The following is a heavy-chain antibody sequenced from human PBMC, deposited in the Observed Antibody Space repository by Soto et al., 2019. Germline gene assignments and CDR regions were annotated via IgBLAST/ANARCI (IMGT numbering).Heavy chain of an antibody. V-gene: IGHV5-51*01. CDR2: IHPGDSDT. Sequence: GESLKISCQGSGYRFTSHWIGWVRQMPGKGLEWMGIIHPGDSDTRYNPSFQGQVTISADKSISTAYLQWSSLKASDAAIYYCARSSIAVAGPXDYWGQGALVTVSS. CDR3: ARSSIAVAGPXDY. D-gene: IGHD6-19*01. CDR1: GYRFTSHW. J-gene: IGHJ4*02.